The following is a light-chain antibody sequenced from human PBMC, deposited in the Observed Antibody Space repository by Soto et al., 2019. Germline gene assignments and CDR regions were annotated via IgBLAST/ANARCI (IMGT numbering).Light chain of an antibody. Sequence: QSALTQPPSASGSPGQSVTISCTGTSSDVGGYNYVSWYQQHPGKAPKLMIYEVSKRPSGVPDRFSGSKSGNTASLTVSVLQAEDEAGYYCSSYAGSNKSVFGGGTQLTVL. CDR2: EVS. CDR1: SSDVGGYNY. CDR3: SSYAGSNKSV. V-gene: IGLV2-8*01. J-gene: IGLJ2*01.